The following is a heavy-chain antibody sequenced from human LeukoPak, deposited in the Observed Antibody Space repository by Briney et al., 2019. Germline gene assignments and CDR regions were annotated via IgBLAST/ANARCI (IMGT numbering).Heavy chain of an antibody. CDR1: GGSISSYY. V-gene: IGHV4-59*08. Sequence: SGTLSLTCTVSGGSISSYYWSLIRQPPGKGLEWIGYIYYSGSTNYNPSLKSRVTISVDTSKNQFSLKLSSVTAADTAVYYCASEADYGSGSTNDYWGQGTLVTVSS. J-gene: IGHJ4*02. CDR3: ASEADYGSGSTNDY. CDR2: IYYSGST. D-gene: IGHD3-10*01.